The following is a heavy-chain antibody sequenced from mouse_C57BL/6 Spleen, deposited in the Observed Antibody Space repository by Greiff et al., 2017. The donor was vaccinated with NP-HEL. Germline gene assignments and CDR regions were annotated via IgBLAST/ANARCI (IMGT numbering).Heavy chain of an antibody. CDR2: INPSNGGT. J-gene: IGHJ4*01. CDR1: GYTFTSYW. D-gene: IGHD1-1*01. Sequence: VQLQQPGTELVKPGASVKLSCKASGYTFTSYWMHWVKQRPGQGLEWIGNINPSNGGTNYNEKFKSKATLTVDKSSSTAYMQLSSLTSEDSAVYYCARGGLYGSSWEDAMDYWGQGTSVTVSS. V-gene: IGHV1-53*01. CDR3: ARGGLYGSSWEDAMDY.